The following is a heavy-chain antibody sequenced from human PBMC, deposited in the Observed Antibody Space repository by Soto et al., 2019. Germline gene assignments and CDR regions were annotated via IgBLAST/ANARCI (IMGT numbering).Heavy chain of an antibody. D-gene: IGHD6-13*01. V-gene: IGHV3-48*01. CDR2: ISSSSSTI. CDR3: ARHPERIAQIGWFDP. Sequence: EVQLVESGGGLVQPGGSLRLSCAASGFTFSSYSMNWVRQAPGKGLEWVSYISSSSSTIYYAHSVKGRFTISRDNAKNSPYLPMNSLIAEDTAVYYCARHPERIAQIGWFDPWGQGTLVTVSS. J-gene: IGHJ5*02. CDR1: GFTFSSYS.